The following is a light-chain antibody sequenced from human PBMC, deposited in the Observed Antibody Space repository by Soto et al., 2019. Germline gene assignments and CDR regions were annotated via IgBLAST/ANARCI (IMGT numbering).Light chain of an antibody. J-gene: IGKJ5*01. CDR3: QQYSNLIT. CDR1: QDVSNY. Sequence: IQSTHSPCSLSASVGDRVTITCQASQDVSNYLNWYQQKLGKAPKLLIYDASNLETGVPSRFSGSGSGTYFSFTICSLQPEDFATYYSQQYSNLITFGHVTRLEIK. V-gene: IGKV1-33*01. CDR2: DAS.